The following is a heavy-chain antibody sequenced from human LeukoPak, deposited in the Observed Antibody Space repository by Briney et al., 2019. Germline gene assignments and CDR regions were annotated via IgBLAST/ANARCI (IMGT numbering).Heavy chain of an antibody. D-gene: IGHD6-13*01. CDR1: GFTFSNAW. Sequence: GGSLRLSCAASGFTFSNAWMSWVRQAPGKGLEWVGRIKSKTDGGTTDYTAPVKGRFTISRDDSKNTLYLQMNGLKTEDTAVYYCTTDGSSCLLDYWGQGTLVTVSS. J-gene: IGHJ4*02. V-gene: IGHV3-15*01. CDR2: IKSKTDGGTT. CDR3: TTDGSSCLLDY.